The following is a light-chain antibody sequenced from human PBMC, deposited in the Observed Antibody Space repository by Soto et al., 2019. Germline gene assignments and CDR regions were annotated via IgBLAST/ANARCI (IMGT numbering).Light chain of an antibody. J-gene: IGKJ1*01. CDR2: GAS. CDR1: HHVATN. Sequence: EIVMTQSPVTLSVSPGERATLSCRASHHVATNWALYQQQSGQPPRRLIYGASTRATGVSARFSGSGSGTEFTLTISSLQSDEFAVYYCQQYTARPPWTFGQGTRV. V-gene: IGKV3-15*01. CDR3: QQYTARPPWT.